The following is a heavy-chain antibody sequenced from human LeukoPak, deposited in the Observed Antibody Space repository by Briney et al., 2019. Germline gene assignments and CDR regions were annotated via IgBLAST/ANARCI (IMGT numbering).Heavy chain of an antibody. V-gene: IGHV3-49*04. CDR3: TRGANDFWSGYITYYFDY. J-gene: IGHJ4*02. Sequence: GGSLRLSCAASGFTFSSYSMNWVRQAPGKGLEWVGFIRSKAYGGTTEYAASVKGRFTISRDDSKSIAYLQMNSLKTEDTAVYYCTRGANDFWSGYITYYFDYWGQGTLVTVSS. CDR1: GFTFSSYS. D-gene: IGHD3-3*01. CDR2: IRSKAYGGTT.